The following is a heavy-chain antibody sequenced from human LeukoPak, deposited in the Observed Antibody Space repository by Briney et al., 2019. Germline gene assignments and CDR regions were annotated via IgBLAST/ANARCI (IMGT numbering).Heavy chain of an antibody. V-gene: IGHV3-23*01. CDR3: ARESSPEDAFDI. Sequence: GGTLRLSCTASGLNFDRYAMNWVRQAPGKGMEWVSSITARGESTYYADSVRGRFSVSRDDSKNTLDLQMNSLRAEDTAVYYCARESSPEDAFDIWGQGTMVTVSS. D-gene: IGHD1-14*01. CDR1: GLNFDRYA. J-gene: IGHJ3*02. CDR2: ITARGEST.